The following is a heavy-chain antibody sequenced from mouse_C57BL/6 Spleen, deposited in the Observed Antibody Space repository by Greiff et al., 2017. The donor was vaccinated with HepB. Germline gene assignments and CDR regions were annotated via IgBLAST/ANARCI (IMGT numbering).Heavy chain of an antibody. CDR1: GYTFTSYT. J-gene: IGHJ3*01. V-gene: IGHV1-4*01. D-gene: IGHD4-1*01. CDR3: ARGQTGPAY. CDR2: INPSSGYT. Sequence: VQVVESGAELARPGASVKMSCKASGYTFTSYTMHWVKQRPGQGLEWIGYINPSSGYTKYNQKFKDKATLTADKSSSTAYMQLSSLTSEDSAVYYCARGQTGPAYWGQGTLVTVSA.